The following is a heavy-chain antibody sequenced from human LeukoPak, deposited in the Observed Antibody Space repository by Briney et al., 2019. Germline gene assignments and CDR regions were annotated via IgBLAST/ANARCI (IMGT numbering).Heavy chain of an antibody. CDR1: GFTFSSYS. V-gene: IGHV3-48*01. J-gene: IGHJ4*02. CDR3: ARGFNSDAVGY. Sequence: GGSLRLSCAASGFTFSSYSMNWVRQAPGKGLEWVSYISSSSTIYYADSVKGRFTISRDNAKNSLYLQMNSLRAEDTAVYYCARGFNSDAVGYWGQGTLVTVSS. CDR2: ISSSSTI. D-gene: IGHD3-16*01.